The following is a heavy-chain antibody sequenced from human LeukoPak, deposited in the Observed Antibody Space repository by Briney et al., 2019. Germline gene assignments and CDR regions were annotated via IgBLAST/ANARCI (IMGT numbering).Heavy chain of an antibody. CDR3: ARGRYAISTVHRFFYYGMDV. V-gene: IGHV3-20*04. D-gene: IGHD2-8*01. Sequence: GGSLRLSCAASGFSFGDFGMSWVRQAPGKGLEWVSGINWNGVGTSYIDSVKGRFTVSRDNAKNSLYLQMNSLRGEDTALYFCARGRYAISTVHRFFYYGMDVWGQGTPVTVSS. CDR2: INWNGVGT. CDR1: GFSFGDFG. J-gene: IGHJ6*02.